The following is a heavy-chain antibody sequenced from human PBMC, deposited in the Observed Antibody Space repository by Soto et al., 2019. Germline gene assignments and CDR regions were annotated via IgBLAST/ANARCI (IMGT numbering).Heavy chain of an antibody. CDR1: GYTFSDYY. CDR2: INPSSGGT. CDR3: AREMGVIGAPGYTWFDP. Sequence: GASVKVSCKASGYTFSDYYVHWVREAPGQGLEWMGWINPSSGGTIYTQRFQGRVTMTRATSISTVYMELSRLTSGDTAIYYCAREMGVIGAPGYTWFDPWGRGALVTVSS. D-gene: IGHD1-26*01. J-gene: IGHJ5*02. V-gene: IGHV1-2*02.